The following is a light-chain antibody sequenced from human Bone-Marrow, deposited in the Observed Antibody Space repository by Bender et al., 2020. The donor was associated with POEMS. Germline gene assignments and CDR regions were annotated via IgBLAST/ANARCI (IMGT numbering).Light chain of an antibody. CDR3: SSHTTSNTRV. V-gene: IGLV2-14*01. CDR1: SSDVGGYNY. J-gene: IGLJ3*02. CDR2: EVS. Sequence: QSALTQPASVSGSPGQSITISCTGTSSDVGGYNYVSWYQQYPGKAPKLMIYEVSNRPSGVSDRFSGSKSGNTASLTISGLQAEDEADYYCSSHTTSNTRVFGGGTKVTVL.